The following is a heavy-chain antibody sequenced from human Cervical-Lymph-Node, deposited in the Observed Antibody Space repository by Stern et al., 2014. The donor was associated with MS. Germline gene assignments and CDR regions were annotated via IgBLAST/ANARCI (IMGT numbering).Heavy chain of an antibody. CDR3: ARDEAVAGGGYYYNGMDV. Sequence: QVQLVESGGGVVQPGRSLRLSCAASGFTFSAYAMHWVRQAPGKGLEWVAVIWSDGSRQYYADSVKGRFTISRDNSKNTLLLEMNSLRAEDTAVYYCARDEAVAGGGYYYNGMDVWGQGTTVTVSS. D-gene: IGHD6-19*01. V-gene: IGHV3-33*01. CDR2: IWSDGSRQ. CDR1: GFTFSAYA. J-gene: IGHJ6*02.